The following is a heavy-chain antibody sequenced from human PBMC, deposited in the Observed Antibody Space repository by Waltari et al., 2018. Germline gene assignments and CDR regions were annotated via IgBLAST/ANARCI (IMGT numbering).Heavy chain of an antibody. D-gene: IGHD3-22*01. CDR2: IYIGGYT. CDR3: ARNPRYDSPD. CDR1: GFTVSNNY. J-gene: IGHJ4*02. Sequence: EVQLAESGGGLVQPGGSLRISCAASGFTVSNNYMCWVRQAPGKGLGWVSLIYIGGYTQYADSVKGRFTISRDNSKNTLYLQMNSLRVEDTAVYYCARNPRYDSPDWGQGTLVTVSS. V-gene: IGHV3-66*02.